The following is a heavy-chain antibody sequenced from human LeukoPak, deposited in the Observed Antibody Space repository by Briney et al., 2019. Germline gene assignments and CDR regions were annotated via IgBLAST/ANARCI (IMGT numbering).Heavy chain of an antibody. Sequence: SETLSLTCTVSGGSISSYYWSWIRQPPGKGLEWIGYIYYSGSTNYNPSLKSRVTISVDTSKNQFSLKLSSVTAADTAVYYCARLKWELGTFDYWGQGTLVTVSS. V-gene: IGHV4-59*08. J-gene: IGHJ4*02. CDR1: GGSISSYY. CDR2: IYYSGST. D-gene: IGHD1-26*01. CDR3: ARLKWELGTFDY.